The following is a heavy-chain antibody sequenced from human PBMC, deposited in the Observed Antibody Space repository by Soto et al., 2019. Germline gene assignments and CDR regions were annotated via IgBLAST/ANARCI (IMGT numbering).Heavy chain of an antibody. CDR1: GFTFSSYA. V-gene: IGHV3-23*01. CDR3: AIRGLLLGAPCGY. J-gene: IGHJ4*02. Sequence: EVQLLESGGGLVQPGGSLRLSCAASGFTFSSYAMSWVRPAPGKGLEWVSAISGSGGRRYYEDAVKGRFTIPRDNSKSSLYLQIASPRAEDTAVYYCAIRGLLLGAPCGYLGPGTLVTVSS. CDR2: ISGSGGRR. D-gene: IGHD2-21*01.